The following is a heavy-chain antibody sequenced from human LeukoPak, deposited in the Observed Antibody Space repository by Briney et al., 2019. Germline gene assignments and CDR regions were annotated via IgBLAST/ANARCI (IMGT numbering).Heavy chain of an antibody. CDR1: GYSISSGYY. CDR3: ARGAAPGYCTNGVCYSPKGPYFQH. CDR2: IYYSGST. D-gene: IGHD2-8*01. V-gene: IGHV4-38-2*02. J-gene: IGHJ1*01. Sequence: PSETLSLTCTVSGYSISSGYYWGWIRQPPGKGLEWIGSIYYSGSTYYNPSLKSRVTISVDTSKNQFSLKLSSVTAADTAVYYCARGAAPGYCTNGVCYSPKGPYFQHWGQGTLVTVSS.